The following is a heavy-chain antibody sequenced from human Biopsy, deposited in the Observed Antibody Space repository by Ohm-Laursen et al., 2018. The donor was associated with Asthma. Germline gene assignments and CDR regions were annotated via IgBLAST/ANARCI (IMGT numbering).Heavy chain of an antibody. D-gene: IGHD1-26*01. V-gene: IGHV3-23*01. CDR1: GFTFSSYA. CDR2: ISSSGAST. CDR3: AKGGTYTTDRYAY. J-gene: IGHJ4*02. Sequence: SLRLSCTASGFTFSSYAMSWVRQAPGKGLEWVSSISSSGASTYYADSVKGRFTISRDNSKNTLYLQMSSLRADDTAVYYCAKGGTYTTDRYAYWGQGSQVTVSS.